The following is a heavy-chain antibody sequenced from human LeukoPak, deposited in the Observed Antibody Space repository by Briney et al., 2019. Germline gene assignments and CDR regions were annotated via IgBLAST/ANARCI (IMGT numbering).Heavy chain of an antibody. CDR2: ISGSGAST. CDR1: GFTLSTNA. V-gene: IGHV3-23*01. D-gene: IGHD1-26*01. J-gene: IGHJ4*02. Sequence: GGSLRLSCVVSGFTLSTNAMSWVRQAPGKGLEWISGISGSGASTYYADSVKGRFTISRDDSRNTLYLQMNSLRGDDTAVYYCAKDVGKWESLHFFDYWGQGTLVTVSS. CDR3: AKDVGKWESLHFFDY.